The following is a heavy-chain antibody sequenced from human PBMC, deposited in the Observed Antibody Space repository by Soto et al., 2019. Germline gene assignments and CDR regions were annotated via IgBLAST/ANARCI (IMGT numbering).Heavy chain of an antibody. V-gene: IGHV1-69*12. CDR2: IIPIFGTA. CDR1: GGTFSSYA. CDR3: ARGGIDWGPGFSHFDY. J-gene: IGHJ4*02. D-gene: IGHD3-9*01. Sequence: VQLVQSGAEVKKPGSSVKVYCKASGGTFSSYAISWIRQAPGQGLEWMGGIIPIFGTANYAQKFQGRVTITADESTSTAYMELSSLRSEDTAVYYCARGGIDWGPGFSHFDYWGQGTLVTVSS.